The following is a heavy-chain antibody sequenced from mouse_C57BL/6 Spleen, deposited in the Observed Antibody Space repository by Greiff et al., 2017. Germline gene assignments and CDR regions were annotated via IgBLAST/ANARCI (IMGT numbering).Heavy chain of an antibody. V-gene: IGHV3-8*01. CDR3: ARGGYYGSHWYFDV. Sequence: DVKLVESGPGLAKPSQTLSLTCSVTGYSITSDYWNWIRKFPGNKLEYMGYISYSGSTYYNPSLKSRISITRDTSKNQYYLQLNSVTTEDTATYXCARGGYYGSHWYFDVWGTGTTVTVSS. CDR1: GYSITSDY. J-gene: IGHJ1*03. CDR2: ISYSGST. D-gene: IGHD1-1*01.